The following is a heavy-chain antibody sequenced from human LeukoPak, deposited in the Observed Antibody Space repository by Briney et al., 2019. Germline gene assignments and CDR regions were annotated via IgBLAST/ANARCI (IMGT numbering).Heavy chain of an antibody. CDR1: GGSISSYY. D-gene: IGHD2-2*01. V-gene: IGHV4-4*07. CDR3: ARNGPVVPGFRVPAANYYYYMDV. CDR2: IYTSGST. Sequence: SETLSLTCTVSGGSISSYYWSWIRQPAGKGLEWIGRIYTSGSTNYNPSLKSRVTMSVDTSKNQFSLKLSSVTAADTAVYYCARNGPVVPGFRVPAANYYYYMDVWGKGTTVTVSS. J-gene: IGHJ6*03.